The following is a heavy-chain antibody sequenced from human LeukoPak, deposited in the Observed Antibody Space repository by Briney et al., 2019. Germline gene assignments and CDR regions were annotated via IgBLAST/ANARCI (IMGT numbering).Heavy chain of an antibody. CDR1: GGSFSGYD. V-gene: IGHV4-34*01. CDR3: ARGRAAGGDVYGMDV. CDR2: INHSGST. J-gene: IGHJ6*02. Sequence: SETLSLTCAVSGGSFSGYDWNWIRQPPGKGLEWIGEINHSGSTNYNPSLKRRVTISVDTSKNQFSLKLSAGTAADTAVYYCARGRAAGGDVYGMDVWGQGTTVTVSS. D-gene: IGHD2-21*02.